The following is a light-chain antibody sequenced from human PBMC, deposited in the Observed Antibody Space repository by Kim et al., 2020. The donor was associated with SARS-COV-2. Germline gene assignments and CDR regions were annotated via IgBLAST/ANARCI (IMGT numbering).Light chain of an antibody. CDR2: DVS. Sequence: ATVACTGNSSDVRGYNYDSLYQHHPGKAPKLMIYDVSERPSGVPDRFSGAKSGNTASLTISGLQAEDESDYYCCSYAGSDTFVFGGGTQLTVL. J-gene: IGLJ2*01. CDR1: SSDVRGYNY. V-gene: IGLV2-11*01. CDR3: CSYAGSDTFV.